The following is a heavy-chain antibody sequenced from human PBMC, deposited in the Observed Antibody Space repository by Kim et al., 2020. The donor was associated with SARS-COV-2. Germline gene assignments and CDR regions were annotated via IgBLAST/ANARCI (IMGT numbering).Heavy chain of an antibody. CDR1: GFSFSSYA. J-gene: IGHJ5*02. V-gene: IGHV3-30*04. D-gene: IGHD6-19*01. CDR3: ARGQSSGWNNWFDP. Sequence: GGSLRLSCAASGFSFSSYAMHWVRQAPGKGLEWVAVISNDGRRIYYADSVKGRFTISRDNSKDTLYLQMNSLKVEDTTVYYCARGQSSGWNNWFDPWGQG. CDR2: ISNDGRRI.